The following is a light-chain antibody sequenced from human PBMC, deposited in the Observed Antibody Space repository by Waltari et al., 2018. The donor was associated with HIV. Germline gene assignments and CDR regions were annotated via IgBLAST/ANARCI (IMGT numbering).Light chain of an antibody. Sequence: QSALTQPPSTSGTPGQRVTISCSGSSANIGKYVVNWFQQVPGTAPKLLVARRDQRPSGVPDRLSGSKSGTSGTLAISELQSEDEGDYYCAVWDDSVNGYVFGTGTKVTVL. V-gene: IGLV1-44*01. CDR2: RRD. J-gene: IGLJ1*01. CDR1: SANIGKYV. CDR3: AVWDDSVNGYV.